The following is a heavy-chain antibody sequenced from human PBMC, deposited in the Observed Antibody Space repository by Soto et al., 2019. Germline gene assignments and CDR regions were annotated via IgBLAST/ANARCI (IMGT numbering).Heavy chain of an antibody. CDR1: GGSFSGYY. CDR2: INHSGST. CDR3: ARVKATLYRHYYFDY. J-gene: IGHJ4*02. Sequence: ASETLSLTCAVYGGSFSGYYWSWIRQPPGKGLEWIGEINHSGSTNYNPSLKSRVTISVDTSKNQFSLKLSSVTAADTAVYYCARVKATLYRHYYFDYWGQGTPVTVSS. V-gene: IGHV4-34*01. D-gene: IGHD5-12*01.